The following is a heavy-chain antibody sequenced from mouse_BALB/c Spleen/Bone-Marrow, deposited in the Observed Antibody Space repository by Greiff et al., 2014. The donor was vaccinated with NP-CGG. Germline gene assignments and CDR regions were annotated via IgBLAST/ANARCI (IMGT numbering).Heavy chain of an antibody. CDR3: APYYYDSRQFAY. CDR1: GFNFTDTY. J-gene: IGHJ3*01. Sequence: EVQLQQSGAELVKPGASVKLSCTASGFNFTDTYMHWVKQRPEQGLEWIGRIDPANGNTKYDPKFQGKATITTDTSSNTAYLQLSSLTSEDTAVYYCAPYYYDSRQFAYWGQGTLVTVSA. D-gene: IGHD1-1*01. CDR2: IDPANGNT. V-gene: IGHV14-3*02.